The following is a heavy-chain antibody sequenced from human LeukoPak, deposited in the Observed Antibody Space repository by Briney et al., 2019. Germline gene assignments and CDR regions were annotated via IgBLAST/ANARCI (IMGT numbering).Heavy chain of an antibody. CDR2: IRGSGAYT. Sequence: GGSLRLSCEASGFTFSNYAMTWVRQAPGKGLEWVSSIRGSGAYTSYSDSVKGRFTMSRDNSKSTLYLQMNSLRAEDTAVYYCGRDPNGDYVGAFDFRGQGTLVTVSS. D-gene: IGHD4-17*01. J-gene: IGHJ3*01. V-gene: IGHV3-23*01. CDR3: GRDPNGDYVGAFDF. CDR1: GFTFSNYA.